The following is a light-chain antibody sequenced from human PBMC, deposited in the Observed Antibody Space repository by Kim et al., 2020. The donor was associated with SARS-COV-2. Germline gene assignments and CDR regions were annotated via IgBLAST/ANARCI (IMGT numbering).Light chain of an antibody. V-gene: IGKV3-15*01. CDR2: DAS. Sequence: EIVMTQSPATLSVSPGERATLSCRASQNIRDNFAWYQQKPGQAPRLLIYDASTRATDIPARFSGSGSGTEFTLTISSLQSEDCALYYCQQYNDWRTFGQGTKLEI. CDR3: QQYNDWRT. CDR1: QNIRDN. J-gene: IGKJ2*01.